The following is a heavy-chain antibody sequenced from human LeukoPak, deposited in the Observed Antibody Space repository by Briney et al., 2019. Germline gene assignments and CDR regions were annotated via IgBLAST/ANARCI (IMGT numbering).Heavy chain of an antibody. Sequence: GGSLRLSCATSGFTFSSYAMHWVRQAPGKGLEWVAFISYDGSNKYYADSVKGRFTISRDNSKNTLYLQMNSLRTEDTAVYYCATGPDILTQSYMDVWGKGTTVTVSS. J-gene: IGHJ6*03. D-gene: IGHD3-9*01. CDR2: ISYDGSNK. CDR1: GFTFSSYA. V-gene: IGHV3-30*03. CDR3: ATGPDILTQSYMDV.